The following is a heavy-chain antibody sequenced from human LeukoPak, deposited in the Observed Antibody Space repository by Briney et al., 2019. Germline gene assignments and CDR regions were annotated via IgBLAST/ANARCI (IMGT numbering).Heavy chain of an antibody. CDR1: GNSISSGDNY. CDR3: ARASYSYDINGWVPFDY. Sequence: KTSQTLSLTCTVSGNSISSGDNYWSWIRQPAGKRLEWIGRIYTSGSTNYNPSLKSRVTISGDTSKNQFSLRLSSVTAADTAVYYCARASYSYDINGWVPFDYWGQGTLVTVSS. D-gene: IGHD3-22*01. CDR2: IYTSGST. J-gene: IGHJ4*02. V-gene: IGHV4-61*02.